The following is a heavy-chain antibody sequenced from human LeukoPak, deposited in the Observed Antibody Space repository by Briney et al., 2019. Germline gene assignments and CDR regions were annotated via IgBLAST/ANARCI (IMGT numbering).Heavy chain of an antibody. Sequence: GGSLRLSCAASGFTFSSYEMNWVRQAPGKGLEWVSSISSSSSYIYYADSVKGRFTISRDNAKNSLYLQMNSLRAEDTAVYYCARDSIVGATLVDYWGQGTLVTVSS. CDR3: ARDSIVGATLVDY. V-gene: IGHV3-21*01. CDR2: ISSSSSYI. D-gene: IGHD1-26*01. CDR1: GFTFSSYE. J-gene: IGHJ4*02.